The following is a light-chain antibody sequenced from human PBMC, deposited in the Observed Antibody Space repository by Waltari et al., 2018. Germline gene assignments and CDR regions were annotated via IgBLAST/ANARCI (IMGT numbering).Light chain of an antibody. Sequence: ETVMTQSPATLSALPGERVTLSCGASQSISSHLAWYQQKPGQPPRLVIYSASSRATGVPVRFSGSGSGTDFTLTISNLQSEDFAVYYCQQYNNWPLTFGVGTKVEL. CDR1: QSISSH. CDR2: SAS. CDR3: QQYNNWPLT. V-gene: IGKV3-15*01. J-gene: IGKJ4*01.